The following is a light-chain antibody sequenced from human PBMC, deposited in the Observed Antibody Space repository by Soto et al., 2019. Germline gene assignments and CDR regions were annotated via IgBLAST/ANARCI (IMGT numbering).Light chain of an antibody. Sequence: DVQMTQSPSSLSASVGDRVTITCRASQDIKDWLAWYQQKPAKAPNSLISSASNLQPGVPSRFSGSGSGTEFTLTITSLQPEDYATYYCQQYNIYPLPFGGGTKVEIK. J-gene: IGKJ4*01. CDR2: SAS. V-gene: IGKV1D-16*01. CDR1: QDIKDW. CDR3: QQYNIYPLP.